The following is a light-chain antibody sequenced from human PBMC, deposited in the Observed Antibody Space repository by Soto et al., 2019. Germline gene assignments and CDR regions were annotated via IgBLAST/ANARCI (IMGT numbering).Light chain of an antibody. Sequence: DIQMTQSPSTLSASVGDRVTITCRASQSISSWLAWYQQKPGKAPKLLISKASSLESGVPSRFSGSGSGTEFTLTISSLQPDDVATYYCQQDNSYPLTFGGGTKVEIK. CDR1: QSISSW. J-gene: IGKJ4*01. CDR2: KAS. V-gene: IGKV1-5*03. CDR3: QQDNSYPLT.